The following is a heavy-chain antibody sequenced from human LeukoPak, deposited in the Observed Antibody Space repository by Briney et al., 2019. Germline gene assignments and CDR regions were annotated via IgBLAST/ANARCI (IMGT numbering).Heavy chain of an antibody. J-gene: IGHJ4*02. Sequence: SSETLPLTCTVSGVSIISYYWSWIRQPPGKGLEWIAFIHSSGSTGYNPSLKSRFTLSLDTSKNHFSLKVTSMTAADTGVYYCARSLPGAIGAADFWGQGTLVTVSS. CDR3: ARSLPGAIGAADF. D-gene: IGHD6-13*01. CDR1: GVSIISYY. CDR2: IHSSGST. V-gene: IGHV4-59*01.